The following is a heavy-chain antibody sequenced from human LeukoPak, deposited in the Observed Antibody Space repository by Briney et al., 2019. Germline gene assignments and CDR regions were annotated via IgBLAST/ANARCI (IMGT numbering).Heavy chain of an antibody. V-gene: IGHV4-59*01. CDR3: ARLPYSGYDYGYYYYMDV. J-gene: IGHJ6*03. CDR2: IYYSGST. Sequence: SETLSLTCTVSGGSISSYYWSWIRRPPGKGLEWIGYIYYSGSTNYNPSLKSRVTISVDTSKNQFSLKLSSVTAADTAVYYCARLPYSGYDYGYYYYMDVWGKGTTVTVSS. D-gene: IGHD5-12*01. CDR1: GGSISSYY.